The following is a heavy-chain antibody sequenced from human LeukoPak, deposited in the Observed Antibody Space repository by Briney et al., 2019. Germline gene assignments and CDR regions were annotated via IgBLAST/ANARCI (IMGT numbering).Heavy chain of an antibody. Sequence: GGSLRLSCVASGFTFSSYSMKWVRQAPGKGLEWVSSISSSSSYIDYADSVKGRFTISRDNAKNSLYLQMNSLRAEDTAVYYCARILNSGSLPIWGQGTLVTVSS. CDR3: ARILNSGSLPI. CDR2: ISSSSSYI. D-gene: IGHD1-26*01. CDR1: GFTFSSYS. V-gene: IGHV3-21*01. J-gene: IGHJ4*02.